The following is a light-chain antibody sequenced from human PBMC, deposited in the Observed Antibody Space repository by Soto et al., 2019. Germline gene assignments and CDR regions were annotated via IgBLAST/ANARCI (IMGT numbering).Light chain of an antibody. V-gene: IGLV2-14*01. CDR2: EVS. J-gene: IGLJ2*01. CDR1: SSDVGGYNY. CDR3: SSYTSRSTPV. Sequence: QSALTQPASVSGSPGQSITISCTGTSSDVGGYNYVSWYQHHPGKAPKLMIYEVSNRPSGVSNRFSGSKSGNTASLTISELQAEDEADYYCSSYTSRSTPVFGGGTKVTVL.